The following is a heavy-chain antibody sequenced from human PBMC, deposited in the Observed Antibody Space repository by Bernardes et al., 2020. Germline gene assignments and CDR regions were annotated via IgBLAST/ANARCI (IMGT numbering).Heavy chain of an antibody. D-gene: IGHD6-13*01. CDR2: IYHSGST. Sequence: SETLSLTCAVSGYSISSGYYWGWIRQPPGKGLEWIGSIYHSGSTYYNPSLKSRVTISVDTSKNQFSLKPSSVTAADTAVYYCARFDSSWYWFDPWGQGTLVTVSS. CDR3: ARFDSSWYWFDP. J-gene: IGHJ5*02. CDR1: GYSISSGYY. V-gene: IGHV4-38-2*01.